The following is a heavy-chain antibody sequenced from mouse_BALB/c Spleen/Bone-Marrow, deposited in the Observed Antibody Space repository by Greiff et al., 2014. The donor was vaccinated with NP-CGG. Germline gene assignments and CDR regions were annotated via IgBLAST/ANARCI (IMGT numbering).Heavy chain of an antibody. CDR2: IYPGDGDT. CDR3: ARGVPMDY. V-gene: IGHV1-80*01. Sequence: QVQLQQPGAELVRPGSSVKISCKASGYAFSSYWMNWVKQRPGQGLEWIGQIYPGDGDTNYNGKFKGKATLTADKSSSTAYVQLSSLTSEDSAVYFCARGVPMDYWGQGTSVTISS. CDR1: GYAFSSYW. J-gene: IGHJ4*01.